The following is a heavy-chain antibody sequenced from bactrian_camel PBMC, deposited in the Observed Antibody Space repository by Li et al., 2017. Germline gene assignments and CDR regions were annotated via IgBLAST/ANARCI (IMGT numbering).Heavy chain of an antibody. CDR2: ISWNGGMV. J-gene: IGHJ6*01. D-gene: IGHD2*01. Sequence: HVQLVESGGGLVQAGGSLRLSCTTSEAAFDDRAMAWFRQAPGKEREAVACISWNGGMVRYADSVKGRFTIARDNAKNVLYLQINNLKSEDTALYYCATVGRVLADFAYWGQGTQVTVS. V-gene: IGHV3S60*01. CDR3: ATVGRVLADFAY. CDR1: EAAFDDRA.